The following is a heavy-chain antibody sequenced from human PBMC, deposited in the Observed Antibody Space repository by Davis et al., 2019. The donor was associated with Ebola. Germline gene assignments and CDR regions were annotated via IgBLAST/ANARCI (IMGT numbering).Heavy chain of an antibody. CDR1: GYTFTSYA. CDR2: INAGNGNT. CDR3: ARGGEGFLEWLAWFDP. J-gene: IGHJ5*02. V-gene: IGHV1-3*01. D-gene: IGHD3-3*01. Sequence: AASVKVSCKASGYTFTSYAMHWVLQAPGQRLEWMGWINAGNGNTKYSQKFQGRVTITRDTSASTAYMELSSLRSEDTAVYYCARGGEGFLEWLAWFDPWGQGTLVTVSS.